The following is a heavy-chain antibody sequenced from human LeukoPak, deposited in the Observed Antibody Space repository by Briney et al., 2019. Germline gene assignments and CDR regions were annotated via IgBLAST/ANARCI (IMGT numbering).Heavy chain of an antibody. CDR3: ARTLYSGYEPHAFDI. CDR1: GGSISSGGYY. V-gene: IGHV4-31*03. J-gene: IGHJ3*02. Sequence: SQTLSLTCTVPGGSISSGGYYWSWIRQHPAKGLEWIGYIYYSGSTYYNPPLKSRVTISVDTSKNQFPLKLSSVTAADTAVYYCARTLYSGYEPHAFDIWGQGTMVTVSS. CDR2: IYYSGST. D-gene: IGHD5-12*01.